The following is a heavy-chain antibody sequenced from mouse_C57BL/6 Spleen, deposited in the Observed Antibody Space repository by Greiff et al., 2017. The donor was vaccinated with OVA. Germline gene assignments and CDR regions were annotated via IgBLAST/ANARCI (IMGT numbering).Heavy chain of an antibody. J-gene: IGHJ3*01. CDR1: GYTFTDYE. V-gene: IGHV1-15*01. D-gene: IGHD1-1*01. Sequence: VQLQQSGAELVRPGASVTLSCKASGYTFTDYEMHWVKQTPVHGLEWIGAIDPETGGTAYTQKFKGKAILTADKSSSTAYMELRSLTSEDSAVDYCTRHYYGSSYPFAYWGQGTLVTVSA. CDR2: IDPETGGT. CDR3: TRHYYGSSYPFAY.